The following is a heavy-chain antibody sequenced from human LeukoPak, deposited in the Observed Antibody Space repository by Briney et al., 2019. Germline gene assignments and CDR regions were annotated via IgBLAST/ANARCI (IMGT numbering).Heavy chain of an antibody. CDR1: EFTFSNYW. CDR3: ARDRDYQDTSGFHYDAFDI. J-gene: IGHJ3*02. Sequence: GGSLRLSCAASEFTFSNYWMTWVRQAPGKGLEWVANINEDESEKDYVDSVKGRFTISRDNAKNSLFLQMNSLRVEDTAVYYCARDRDYQDTSGFHYDAFDIWGQGTMVTVSS. CDR2: INEDESEK. V-gene: IGHV3-7*01. D-gene: IGHD3-22*01.